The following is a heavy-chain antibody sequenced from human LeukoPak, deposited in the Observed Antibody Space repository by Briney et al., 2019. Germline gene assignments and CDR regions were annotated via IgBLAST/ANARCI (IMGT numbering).Heavy chain of an antibody. D-gene: IGHD2-2*01. CDR2: IYSGGST. Sequence: GGSLRLSCAASGFTVSSNYMSWVRQAPGKGLEWVSVIYSGGSTYYADSVKGRFTISRDNSKNTLYLQMNSLRAEDTAVYYCGRSRSPYYYFDYWGQGTLVTVSS. J-gene: IGHJ4*02. V-gene: IGHV3-66*01. CDR1: GFTVSSNY. CDR3: GRSRSPYYYFDY.